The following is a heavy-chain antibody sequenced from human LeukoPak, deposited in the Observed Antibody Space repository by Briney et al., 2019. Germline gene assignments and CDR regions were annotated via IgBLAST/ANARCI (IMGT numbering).Heavy chain of an antibody. Sequence: GGSLRLSCSASGFTFSSYALHWVRQAPGKGLESLAFISYDGKNIYHADSVKGRFTISRDNSKNTLYLQMNSLRPEDTAVYYCAKGDSYNPHDNWGQGTLVTVSS. D-gene: IGHD5-24*01. CDR1: GFTFSSYA. CDR2: ISYDGKNI. CDR3: AKGDSYNPHDN. J-gene: IGHJ4*02. V-gene: IGHV3-30*04.